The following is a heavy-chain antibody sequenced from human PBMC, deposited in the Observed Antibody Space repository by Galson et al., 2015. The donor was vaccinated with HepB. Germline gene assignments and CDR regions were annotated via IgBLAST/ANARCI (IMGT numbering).Heavy chain of an antibody. D-gene: IGHD3-3*01. V-gene: IGHV4-39*01. CDR1: GDSISSSSNY. Sequence: SETLSLTCTVSGDSISSSSNYWGWIRQPPGKGLEWIGNRDYSGSTYYNPSLKSRVTISVDTSQNQFSLNVSSVTAADTAIYYCASREWMRTFNIWGQGTTVTVSS. CDR3: ASREWMRTFNI. CDR2: RDYSGST. J-gene: IGHJ3*02.